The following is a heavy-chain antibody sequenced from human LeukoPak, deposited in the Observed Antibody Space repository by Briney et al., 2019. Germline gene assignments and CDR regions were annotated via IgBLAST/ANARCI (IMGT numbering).Heavy chain of an antibody. CDR3: ARVDYDPSGYYYNIDY. Sequence: GASVKVSCEASGYTFTGYFVHWVRQAPGQGLEWMGWIDPNSGGTNYAQKFQGRITMTRETSIGTAYMELSRLRSDDTAVYYCARVDYDPSGYYYNIDYWGQGTLVTVSS. V-gene: IGHV1-2*02. CDR1: GYTFTGYF. CDR2: IDPNSGGT. D-gene: IGHD3-22*01. J-gene: IGHJ4*02.